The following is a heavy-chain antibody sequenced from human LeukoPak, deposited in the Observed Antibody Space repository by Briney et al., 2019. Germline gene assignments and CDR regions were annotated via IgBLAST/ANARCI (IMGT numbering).Heavy chain of an antibody. J-gene: IGHJ4*02. Sequence: PSETLSLTCTVSGGAISSYYWSRIRQPPGRGLEWLGYIYYSGGTKYNPSLMSRVTISVDRAQSQFSLSLTSVTAADTAVYYCARDGLFDSSGYYMDSWGQGTLVIVSS. V-gene: IGHV4-59*01. CDR1: GGAISSYY. CDR3: ARDGLFDSSGYYMDS. D-gene: IGHD3-22*01. CDR2: IYYSGGT.